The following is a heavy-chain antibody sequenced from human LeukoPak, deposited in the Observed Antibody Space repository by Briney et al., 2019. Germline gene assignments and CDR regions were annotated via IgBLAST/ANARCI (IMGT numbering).Heavy chain of an antibody. J-gene: IGHJ3*02. CDR2: IMPLFGTA. V-gene: IGHV1-69*05. Sequence: SVKVSCKASGGTFNSYAISWVRQAPGQGLEWMGGIMPLFGTANYAQEFQGRVTFTTDESASTAYMEVSSLRSEDTAVYYCARSCRPTYYDFWSGHQNDAFDIWGQGTMVTVSS. D-gene: IGHD3-3*01. CDR1: GGTFNSYA. CDR3: ARSCRPTYYDFWSGHQNDAFDI.